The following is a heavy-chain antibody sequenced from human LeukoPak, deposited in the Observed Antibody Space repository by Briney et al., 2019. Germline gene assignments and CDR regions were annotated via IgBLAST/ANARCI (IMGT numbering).Heavy chain of an antibody. V-gene: IGHV1-69*02. Sequence: SVKVSCKASGGTFSSYTISWVRQAPGQGLEWMGRIIPILGIANYAQKFQGRVTITADKSTSAAYMELSSLRSEDTAVYYCARVSTYYGMDVWGQGTTVTVSS. CDR2: IIPILGIA. J-gene: IGHJ6*02. CDR3: ARVSTYYGMDV. CDR1: GGTFSSYT.